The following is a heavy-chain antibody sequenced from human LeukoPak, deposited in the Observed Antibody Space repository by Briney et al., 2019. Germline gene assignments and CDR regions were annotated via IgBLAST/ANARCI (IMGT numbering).Heavy chain of an antibody. CDR2: ISYDGSNK. J-gene: IGHJ4*02. Sequence: PGGSLRLSCAASGFTFSSYAMHWVRQAPGKGLEWVAVISYDGSNKYYADSVKGRFTISRDNSKNTLYLQMNSLRAEDTAVYYCARESMLGSGYYYEYFDYWGQGTLVTVSS. V-gene: IGHV3-30*04. CDR3: ARESMLGSGYYYEYFDY. D-gene: IGHD3-22*01. CDR1: GFTFSSYA.